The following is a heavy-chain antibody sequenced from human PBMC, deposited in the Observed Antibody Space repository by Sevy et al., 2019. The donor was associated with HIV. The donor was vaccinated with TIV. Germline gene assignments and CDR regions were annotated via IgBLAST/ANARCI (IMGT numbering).Heavy chain of an antibody. CDR3: ARDREEYYGSGSYYSPPLYYYGMDV. D-gene: IGHD3-10*01. CDR2: ISSSSSTI. V-gene: IGHV3-48*02. Sequence: GGSLRLSCAASGFTFSSYSMNWVRQAPGKGLEWVSYISSSSSTIYYADSVKGRFTISRDNAKNSLYLQMNSLRDEDTAVYYCARDREEYYGSGSYYSPPLYYYGMDVWSQGTTVTVSS. CDR1: GFTFSSYS. J-gene: IGHJ6*02.